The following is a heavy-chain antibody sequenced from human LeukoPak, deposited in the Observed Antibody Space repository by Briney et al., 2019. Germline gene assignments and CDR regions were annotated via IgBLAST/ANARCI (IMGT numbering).Heavy chain of an antibody. V-gene: IGHV3-74*01. J-gene: IGHJ6*02. CDR2: INSDGSIT. CDR3: ARDAVDTANAV. Sequence: GGSLRLSCAASGFTFTTYWMHWVRHAPGEGLVWVSHINSDGSITSYADSVKGRFTISRDNAKNTLYLQMNSLRAEDTAVYYCARDAVDTANAVWGQGTTVTVSS. CDR1: GFTFTTYW. D-gene: IGHD5-18*01.